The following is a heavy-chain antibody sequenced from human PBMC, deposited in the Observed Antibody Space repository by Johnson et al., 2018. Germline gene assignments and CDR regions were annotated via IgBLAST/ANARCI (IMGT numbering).Heavy chain of an antibody. CDR1: GFTFSSYA. CDR2: ISYDGSNK. J-gene: IGHJ3*02. V-gene: IGHV3-30-3*01. CDR3: AKGLWRWELLGAFDI. Sequence: QVQLVESGGGVVQPGRSLRLSCAASGFTFSSYAMHWVRQAPGKGLEWVAVISYDGSNKYYADSVKGRFTISRDKSKNTLYLQMKSLRAEDTAVYYCAKGLWRWELLGAFDIWGQGTMVTVSS. D-gene: IGHD1-26*01.